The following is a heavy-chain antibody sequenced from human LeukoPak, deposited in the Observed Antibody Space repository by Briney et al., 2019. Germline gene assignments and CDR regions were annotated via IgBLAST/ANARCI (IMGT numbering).Heavy chain of an antibody. Sequence: GGSLRLSCTASGFTFGDYAMSRFRQAPGKGLEWVGFIRSKAYGGTIEYAASVKGRFTISRDDSRSVAYLQVNSLKTEDTAIYYCSRASYCSRASCPMWAGYWGQGTLVTVSS. CDR2: IRSKAYGGTI. J-gene: IGHJ4*02. CDR1: GFTFGDYA. V-gene: IGHV3-49*03. CDR3: SRASYCSRASCPMWAGY. D-gene: IGHD2-2*01.